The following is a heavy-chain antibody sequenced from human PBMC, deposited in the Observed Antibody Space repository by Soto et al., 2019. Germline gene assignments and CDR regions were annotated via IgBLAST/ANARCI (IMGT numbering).Heavy chain of an antibody. V-gene: IGHV3-30*18. D-gene: IGHD1-26*01. CDR2: ISYDGSNK. CDR3: AKSPYGGRTGGSFDY. CDR1: GFTSSSYG. J-gene: IGHJ4*02. Sequence: QVQLVESGGGVVQPGRSLRLSCAASGFTSSSYGMHWVRQAPGKGLEWVAVISYDGSNKYYADSVKGRFTISRDNSKNTLYLQMNSLRAEDTAVYYCAKSPYGGRTGGSFDYWGQGTLVTVSS.